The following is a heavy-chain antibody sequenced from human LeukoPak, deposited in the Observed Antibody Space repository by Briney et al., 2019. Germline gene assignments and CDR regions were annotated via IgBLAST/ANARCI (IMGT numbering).Heavy chain of an antibody. Sequence: SETLSLTCAVYGGSFSGYYWSWIRQPPGKGLEWIGEINHSGSTNYNPSLKSRVTISVDTSKNQFSLKLSSVTAADTGVYYCARGRGIAVAGRTKNFDYWGQGTLVTVSS. CDR3: ARGRGIAVAGRTKNFDY. D-gene: IGHD6-19*01. J-gene: IGHJ4*02. V-gene: IGHV4-34*01. CDR2: INHSGST. CDR1: GGSFSGYY.